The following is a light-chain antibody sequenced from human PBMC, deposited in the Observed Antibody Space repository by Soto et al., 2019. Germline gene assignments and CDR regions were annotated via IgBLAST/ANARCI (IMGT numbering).Light chain of an antibody. CDR3: QQRTHWPSST. V-gene: IGKV3-11*01. Sequence: EVVLTQSPATLSLSPGERATLSCRASQSVRTYLAWYQQKPGQVPTLLIHGASSRATGITDRFSGSASGPDFTLTISSLEPEDFAVYYCQQRTHWPSSTFGQGTRLEI. CDR2: GAS. CDR1: QSVRTY. J-gene: IGKJ5*01.